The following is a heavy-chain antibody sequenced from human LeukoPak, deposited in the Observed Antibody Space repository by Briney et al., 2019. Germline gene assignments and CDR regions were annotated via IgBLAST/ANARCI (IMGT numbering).Heavy chain of an antibody. J-gene: IGHJ4*02. V-gene: IGHV4-4*07. D-gene: IGHD5-18*01. CDR3: ARDFHGYSYAKKLPDPLDY. CDR2: IYTSGST. Sequence: SETLSLTCTVSGGSISNYYWSWIRQPAGKGLEWIGRIYTSGSTNYNPSLKSRVTTSVDTSKNQFSLKLSSVTAEDTAVYYCARDFHGYSYAKKLPDPLDYWGQGTLVTVSS. CDR1: GGSISNYY.